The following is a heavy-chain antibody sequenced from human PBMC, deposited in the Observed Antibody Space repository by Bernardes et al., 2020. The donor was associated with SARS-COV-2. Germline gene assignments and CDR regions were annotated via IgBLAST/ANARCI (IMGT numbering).Heavy chain of an antibody. CDR3: AKDASWDLRGWFDP. D-gene: IGHD1-26*01. CDR2: IIGNGGGT. V-gene: IGHV3-23*01. CDR1: GFTFSAYA. Sequence: GGSLRLSCAASGFTFSAYAMIWVRQAPGKGLEWVSGIIGNGGGTYYADSVKGRFTISRDNSKNTVYLQMNSLRADDTAVYYCAKDASWDLRGWFDPWGQGTVVTVSS. J-gene: IGHJ5*02.